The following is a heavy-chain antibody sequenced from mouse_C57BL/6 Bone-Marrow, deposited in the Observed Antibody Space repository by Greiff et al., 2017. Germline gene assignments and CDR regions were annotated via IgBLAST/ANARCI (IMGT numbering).Heavy chain of an antibody. V-gene: IGHV6-3*01. D-gene: IGHD2-4*01. CDR2: IRLKSDNYAT. J-gene: IGHJ4*01. Sequence: EVKVEESGGGLVQPGGSMKLSCVASGFTFSNYWMNWVRQSPEKGLEWVAQIRLKSDNYATHYAESVKGRFTISRDDSKSSVYLQMNNVRAEDTGIYYCTTGDYERGYAMDYWGQGTSVTVSS. CDR1: GFTFSNYW. CDR3: TTGDYERGYAMDY.